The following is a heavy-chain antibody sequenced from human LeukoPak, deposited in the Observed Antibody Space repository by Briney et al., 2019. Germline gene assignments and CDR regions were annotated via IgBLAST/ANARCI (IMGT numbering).Heavy chain of an antibody. CDR3: ARASEYSSSWSSYYYYYYMDV. J-gene: IGHJ6*03. V-gene: IGHV1-8*03. CDR2: MNPNSGNT. D-gene: IGHD6-13*01. CDR1: GYTFTSYD. Sequence: ASVKVSCKASGYTFTSYDINWVRQATGQGLEWMGWMNPNSGNTGYAQKFQGRVTITRNTSISTAYMELSSLRSEDTAVYYRARASEYSSSWSSYYYYYYMDVWGKGTTVTVSS.